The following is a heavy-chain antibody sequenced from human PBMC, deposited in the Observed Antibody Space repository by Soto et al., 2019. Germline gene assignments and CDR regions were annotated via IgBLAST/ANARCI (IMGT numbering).Heavy chain of an antibody. V-gene: IGHV4-39*01. CDR3: TRRRFGVRGVTTMDV. CDR1: GGSIGGSHYF. CDR2: MYSSWST. J-gene: IGHJ6*02. D-gene: IGHD3-10*01. Sequence: SETLSLTYTASGGSIGGSHYFWGWIRQSTGRGLGWRGTMYSSWSTYYNPSLKSRITMSLDTSESQFSLSLGSVTAADTAVYYCTRRRFGVRGVTTMDVWGPGTTVTVSS.